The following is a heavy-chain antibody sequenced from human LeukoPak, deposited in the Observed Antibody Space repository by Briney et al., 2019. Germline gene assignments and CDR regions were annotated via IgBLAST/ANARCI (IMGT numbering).Heavy chain of an antibody. CDR1: GFTFSSYA. D-gene: IGHD3-16*01. V-gene: IGHV3-30*01. CDR3: ARGKGDNWFDP. Sequence: GGSLRLSCAASGFTFSSYAMHWVRQAPGKGLEWVAVISYDGSNKYYADSVKGRFTISRDNSKNTLYLQMNSLRAEDTAVYYCARGKGDNWFDPWGQGTLVTVFS. CDR2: ISYDGSNK. J-gene: IGHJ5*02.